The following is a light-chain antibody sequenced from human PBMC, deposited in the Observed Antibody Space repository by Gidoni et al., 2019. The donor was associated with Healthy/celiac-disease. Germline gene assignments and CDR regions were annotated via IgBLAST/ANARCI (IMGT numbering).Light chain of an antibody. CDR1: QSISSW. CDR2: KAS. J-gene: IGKJ2*01. Sequence: DIQMTQSPSTLSASVGDRVTITCRASQSISSWLAWYQQKPGKAPKLLIYKASSLESGVPSRFSGSGSGTEFTLTISSLQPDDFAAYYCQQYNSYPYTFGQGTKLEIK. V-gene: IGKV1-5*03. CDR3: QQYNSYPYT.